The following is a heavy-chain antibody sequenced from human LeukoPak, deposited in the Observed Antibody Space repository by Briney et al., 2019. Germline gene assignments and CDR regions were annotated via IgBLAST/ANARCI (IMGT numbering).Heavy chain of an antibody. V-gene: IGHV3-23*01. CDR2: ISGSGGST. Sequence: GGSLRLSCAASGLTFSSYAMSWVRQAPGKGLEWVSAISGSGGSTYYADSVKGRFTISRDNSKNTLYLQMNSLRAEDTAVYYCAKDYTPEIWARRDFDYWGQGALVTVSS. CDR1: GLTFSSYA. J-gene: IGHJ4*02. CDR3: AKDYTPEIWARRDFDY. D-gene: IGHD1-14*01.